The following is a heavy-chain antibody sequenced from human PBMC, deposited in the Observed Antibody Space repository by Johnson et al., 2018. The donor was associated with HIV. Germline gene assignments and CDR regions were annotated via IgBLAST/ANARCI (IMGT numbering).Heavy chain of an antibody. V-gene: IGHV3-30*14. D-gene: IGHD6-19*01. Sequence: QVQLVESGGGVVQPGRSLRLSCAASAFSFSNYPMHWVRQAPGKGLEWVAVISYDGSNKYYTDSVKGRFTISRDNSKNTLYLQMNSLRAEDTALYYCARDLRNSGWSNGFDVWGQGTMVTVSS. CDR2: ISYDGSNK. CDR3: ARDLRNSGWSNGFDV. J-gene: IGHJ3*01. CDR1: AFSFSNYP.